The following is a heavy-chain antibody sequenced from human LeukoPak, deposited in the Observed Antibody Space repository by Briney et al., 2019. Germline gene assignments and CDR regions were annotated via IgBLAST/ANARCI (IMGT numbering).Heavy chain of an antibody. Sequence: ASVKVSCKASGYTFTGYYMHWVRQAPGQGLEWMGWINPNGGGTNYAQKFQGRVTMTRDTSISTAYMELSRLRSDDTAVYYCARGPATTKTYYYYGMDVWGQGTTVTVSS. V-gene: IGHV1-2*02. D-gene: IGHD5-12*01. J-gene: IGHJ6*02. CDR2: INPNGGGT. CDR1: GYTFTGYY. CDR3: ARGPATTKTYYYYGMDV.